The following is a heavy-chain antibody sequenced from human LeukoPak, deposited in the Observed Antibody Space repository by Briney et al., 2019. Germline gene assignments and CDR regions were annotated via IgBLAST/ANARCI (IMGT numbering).Heavy chain of an antibody. J-gene: IGHJ6*03. CDR3: TTDYAYPYYSYYMDV. V-gene: IGHV3-15*01. CDR1: GLTFSNAW. Sequence: GGSLRLSCAASGLTFSNAWMSWVRHAPGEGLEWVGRIKSKTDGGTTDYAAPVKGRFTISREESKNTLYLQMNSPKTQDTAVYYCTTDYAYPYYSYYMDVWGKGTTVTVAS. CDR2: IKSKTDGGTT. D-gene: IGHD3-16*01.